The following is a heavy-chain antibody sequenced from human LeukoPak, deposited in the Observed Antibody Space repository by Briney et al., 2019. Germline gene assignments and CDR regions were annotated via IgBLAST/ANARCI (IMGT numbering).Heavy chain of an antibody. J-gene: IGHJ4*02. CDR1: GFNFDNFA. CDR3: ARDATPLTTVTTLFDY. Sequence: GGSLRLSCVVSGFNFDNFAMHWVRQPLGKGLEWVAVISHDGRTKYYADSMKGRITISRDNAKNSLYLQMNSLRAEDTAVYYCARDATPLTTVTTLFDYWGQGTLVTVSS. CDR2: ISHDGRTK. D-gene: IGHD4-11*01. V-gene: IGHV3-30*04.